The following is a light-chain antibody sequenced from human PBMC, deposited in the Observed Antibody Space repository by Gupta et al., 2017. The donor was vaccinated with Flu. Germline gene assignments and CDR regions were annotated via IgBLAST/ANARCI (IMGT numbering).Light chain of an antibody. Sequence: SLGERATIKCKSSQNVLYSSNDKNYLAWYQQKPGQPPKLLIYWASTRESGVPDRFSGSGSGTDFTLTISSLQAEDVAFYYCQQYYSDPLTFGGGTKVEIK. CDR3: QQYYSDPLT. CDR2: WAS. CDR1: QNVLYSSNDKNY. V-gene: IGKV4-1*01. J-gene: IGKJ4*01.